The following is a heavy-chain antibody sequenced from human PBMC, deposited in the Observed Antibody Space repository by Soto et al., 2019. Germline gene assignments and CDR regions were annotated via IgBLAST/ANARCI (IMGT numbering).Heavy chain of an antibody. Sequence: VSVKVSCKASGYAFTIYAMHWVRQAPGQRLEWMGWINAGNGNTKYSQKFQGRVTINRDTSASTAYMELSSLRSEDTAVYYCARDFRSYYDYWGQGTLVTVSS. V-gene: IGHV1-3*01. CDR2: INAGNGNT. CDR3: ARDFRSYYDY. CDR1: GYAFTIYA. J-gene: IGHJ4*02.